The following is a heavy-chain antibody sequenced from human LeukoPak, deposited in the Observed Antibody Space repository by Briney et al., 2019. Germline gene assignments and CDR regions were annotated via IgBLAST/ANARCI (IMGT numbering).Heavy chain of an antibody. V-gene: IGHV4-30-2*01. J-gene: IGHJ4*02. CDR2: IYHSGST. D-gene: IGHD2-2*01. Sequence: SETLSLTCAVSGGSISSGGYSWSWIRQPPGKGLEWIGYIYHSGSTYYNPSLKSRVTISVDRSKNQFSLKLSSVTAADTAVYYCARESGPEYCSSTSCFVDYWGQGTLVTVSS. CDR3: ARESGPEYCSSTSCFVDY. CDR1: GGSISSGGYS.